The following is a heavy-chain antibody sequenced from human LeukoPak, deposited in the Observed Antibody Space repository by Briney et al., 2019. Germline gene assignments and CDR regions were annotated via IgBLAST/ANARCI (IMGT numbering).Heavy chain of an antibody. V-gene: IGHV4-59*01. D-gene: IGHD3-16*01. CDR3: ARDDVWGSLDY. CDR2: IYYSGST. CDR1: GVSISDYY. Sequence: SETLSLTCTVSGVSISDYYWSWIRQPPGQGLEWIGYIYYSGSTNYNPSLKSRVTISADTSKNQFSLKLSSVTAADTAVYYCARDDVWGSLDYWGQGTLVTVSS. J-gene: IGHJ4*02.